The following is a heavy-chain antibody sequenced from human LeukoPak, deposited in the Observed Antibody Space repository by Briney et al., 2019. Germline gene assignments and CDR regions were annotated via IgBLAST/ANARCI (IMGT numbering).Heavy chain of an antibody. CDR2: IKQDGAEK. V-gene: IGHV3-7*01. Sequence: GGSLRLSCAASGFTFNSYWMNWVRQAPGKGLEWVANIKQDGAEKYYVDSVKGRFTISRDNAKSSLYLQMNSLRAEDTAVYYCASPYCSSTSCSALHDFWGQGTLVTVSS. CDR3: ASPYCSSTSCSALHDF. J-gene: IGHJ4*02. CDR1: GFTFNSYW. D-gene: IGHD2-2*01.